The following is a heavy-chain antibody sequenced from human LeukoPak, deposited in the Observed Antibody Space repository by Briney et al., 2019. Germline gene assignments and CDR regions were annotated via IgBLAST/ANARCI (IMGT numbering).Heavy chain of an antibody. V-gene: IGHV4-59*01. CDR1: GGSISSYY. Sequence: SETLSLTCTVSGGSISSYYWSWIRQPPGKGLEWIGYIYYSGSTNYNPSLKSRVTISVDTSKNQFSLKLSSVTAADTAVYYCAKVSSNGWYSVVDYWGQGTLVTVSS. J-gene: IGHJ4*02. D-gene: IGHD6-19*01. CDR3: AKVSSNGWYSVVDY. CDR2: IYYSGST.